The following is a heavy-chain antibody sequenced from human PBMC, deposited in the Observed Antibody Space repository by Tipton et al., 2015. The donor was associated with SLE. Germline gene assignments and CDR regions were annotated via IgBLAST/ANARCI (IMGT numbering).Heavy chain of an antibody. J-gene: IGHJ3*02. D-gene: IGHD3-10*01. CDR1: CGSISSGGYY. CDR3: ARSSRDAFDI. CDR2: IYYSGST. V-gene: IGHV4-31*03. Sequence: TLSLTCTVSCGSISSGGYYWSWTHQHPGKGLEWIGYIYYSGSTYYNPPLKSRVTISVDTSKNQFSLKLSSVTAADTAVYYCARSSRDAFDIWGQGTMVTVSS.